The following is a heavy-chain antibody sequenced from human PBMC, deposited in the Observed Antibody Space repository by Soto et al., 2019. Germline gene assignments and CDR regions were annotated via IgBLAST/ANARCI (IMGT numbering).Heavy chain of an antibody. Sequence: NPSETLSLTCTVSGGSISSSSYYWGWIRQPPGKGLEWIGSIYYSGSTYYNPSLKSRVTISVDTSKNQFSLKLSSVTAADTAVYYCTRRGLYGGNADYWGQGILVTVSS. CDR3: TRRGLYGGNADY. CDR2: IYYSGST. CDR1: GGSISSSSYY. D-gene: IGHD4-17*01. V-gene: IGHV4-39*01. J-gene: IGHJ4*02.